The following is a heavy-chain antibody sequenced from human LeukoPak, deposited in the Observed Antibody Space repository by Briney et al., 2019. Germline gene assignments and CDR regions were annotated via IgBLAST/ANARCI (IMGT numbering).Heavy chain of an antibody. Sequence: PGGSLRLSCAASGFTFSSYGMHWVRQAPGKGLEWVSAISGSGGSTYYADSVKGRFTISRDNSKNTLYLQMNSLRAEDTAVYYCAKVSRYYDSSALPEDYWGQGTLVTVSS. CDR2: ISGSGGST. J-gene: IGHJ4*02. CDR1: GFTFSSYG. V-gene: IGHV3-23*01. D-gene: IGHD3-22*01. CDR3: AKVSRYYDSSALPEDY.